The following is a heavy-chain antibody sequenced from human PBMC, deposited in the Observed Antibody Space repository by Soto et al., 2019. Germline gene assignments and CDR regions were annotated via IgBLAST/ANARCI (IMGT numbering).Heavy chain of an antibody. V-gene: IGHV5-10-1*01. CDR1: GYSFNDYW. Sequence: GASLKISCKGSGYSFNDYWISWVRQMPGKALEWMGRIDPSDSYTNCSQSFQGHVIISADKSITTAFLRWSSLKASDTAMYYWDRRVEYNYSSGYGYLDDWGQGTLVTVSS. CDR2: IDPSDSYT. J-gene: IGHJ4*02. CDR3: DRRVEYNYSSGYGYLDD. D-gene: IGHD6-6*01.